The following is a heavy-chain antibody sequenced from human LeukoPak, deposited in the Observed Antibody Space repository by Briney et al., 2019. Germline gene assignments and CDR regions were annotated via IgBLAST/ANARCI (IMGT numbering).Heavy chain of an antibody. V-gene: IGHV5-51*01. CDR3: ARLYPNYDSSGYYYWATAFDI. J-gene: IGHJ3*02. D-gene: IGHD3-22*01. CDR2: IYPGDSDT. CDR1: GYSFNTYW. Sequence: GESLKISCKGSGYSFNTYWIGWVRQMPGKGLEWMGIIYPGDSDTRYSPSFQGQVTISADKSISTAYLQWSSLKASDTAMYYCARLYPNYDSSGYYYWATAFDIWGQGTMVTVSS.